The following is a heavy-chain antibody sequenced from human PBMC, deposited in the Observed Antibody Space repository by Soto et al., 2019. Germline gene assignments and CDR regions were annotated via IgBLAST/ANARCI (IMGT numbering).Heavy chain of an antibody. Sequence: GESLKISCQASGYSFSSSWIGWVRQMPGKGLEWMGIIDPNDSQTIYSPSFQGQVTISADKSIDTAYLQWSSLKTSDTAMYYCFRHGYSYGYVPPDVWGQGTTVTVSS. D-gene: IGHD5-18*01. V-gene: IGHV5-51*01. CDR3: FRHGYSYGYVPPDV. J-gene: IGHJ6*02. CDR2: IDPNDSQT. CDR1: GYSFSSSW.